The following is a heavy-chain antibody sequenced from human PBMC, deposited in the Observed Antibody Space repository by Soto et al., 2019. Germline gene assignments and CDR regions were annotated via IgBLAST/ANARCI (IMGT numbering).Heavy chain of an antibody. J-gene: IGHJ6*02. CDR2: IIPIFGTA. CDR3: ARDHRGGPVLRLPLPLSYYYGMDV. V-gene: IGHV1-69*13. D-gene: IGHD3-3*01. Sequence: GASVKVSCKASGGTFSSYAISWVRQAPGQGLEWMGGIIPIFGTANYAQKFQGRVTITADESTITAYMELISLRSEDTAVYYCARDHRGGPVLRLPLPLSYYYGMDVWGQGTTVTVSS. CDR1: GGTFSSYA.